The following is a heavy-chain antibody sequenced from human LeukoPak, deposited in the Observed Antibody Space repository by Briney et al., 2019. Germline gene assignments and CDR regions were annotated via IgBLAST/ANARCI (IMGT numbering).Heavy chain of an antibody. J-gene: IGHJ3*02. D-gene: IGHD3-10*01. CDR1: GFTFSSYS. V-gene: IGHV3-48*04. CDR3: ALSYYGSGSPRDAFDI. Sequence: GGSLRLSCAASGFTFSSYSMNWVRQAPGKGLEWVSYISSSSSTIYYADSVKGRFTISRDNAKNSLYLQMNSLRAEDTAVYYCALSYYGSGSPRDAFDIWGQGTMVTVSS. CDR2: ISSSSSTI.